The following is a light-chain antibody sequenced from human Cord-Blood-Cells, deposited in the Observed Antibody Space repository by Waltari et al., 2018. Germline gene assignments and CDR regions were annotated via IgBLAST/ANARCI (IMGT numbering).Light chain of an antibody. CDR2: RDS. Sequence: SYELTQPLSVSVALGQTARITCGGNNIGRKNVHWYQQKPGQAPVLVIYRDSNRHSGIPERFSGSNSGNTATLTISRAQAGDEADYYCQVWDSSTYVFGTGTKVTVL. V-gene: IGLV3-9*01. J-gene: IGLJ1*01. CDR3: QVWDSSTYV. CDR1: NIGRKN.